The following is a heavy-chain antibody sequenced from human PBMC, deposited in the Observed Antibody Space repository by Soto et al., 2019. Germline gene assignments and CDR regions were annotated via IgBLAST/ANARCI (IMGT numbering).Heavy chain of an antibody. J-gene: IGHJ4*02. D-gene: IGHD6-6*01. CDR3: ARQGNSSSSVYGY. Sequence: GYSFTSYWISWVRQMPGKGLEWMGRIDPSDSYTNYSPSFQGHVTISADKSISTAYLQWSSLKASDTAMYYCARQGNSSSSVYGYWGQGTLVTVSS. V-gene: IGHV5-10-1*01. CDR2: IDPSDSYT. CDR1: GYSFTSYW.